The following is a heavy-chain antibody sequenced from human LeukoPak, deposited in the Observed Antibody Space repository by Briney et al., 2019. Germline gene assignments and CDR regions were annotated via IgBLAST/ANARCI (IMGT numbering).Heavy chain of an antibody. CDR2: LNWDGSNT. D-gene: IGHD3/OR15-3a*01. J-gene: IGHJ6*03. V-gene: IGHV3-20*04. CDR3: AGTLGTYYYYYYMDV. CDR1: GFNFNEYG. Sequence: PGGSLRLSCAASGFNFNEYGMSWVRQVPGKGLEWVSGLNWDGSNTHYADSVKGRFTISRDNAKNSLYLQMNSLRAEDTALYYCAGTLGTYYYYYYMDVWGKGTTVTVSS.